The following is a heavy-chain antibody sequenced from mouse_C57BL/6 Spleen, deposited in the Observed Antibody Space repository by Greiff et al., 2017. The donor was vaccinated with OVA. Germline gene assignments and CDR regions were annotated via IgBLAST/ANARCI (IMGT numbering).Heavy chain of an antibody. J-gene: IGHJ2*01. V-gene: IGHV14-4*01. Sequence: EVQLQESGAELVRPGASVKLSCTASGFNIKDDYMHWVKQRPEQGLEWIGWIDPENGDTEYASKFQGKATITADTSSNTAYLQLSSLTSEDTAVYYWTPGGYFTTVGGDYWGQGTTLTVSS. CDR1: GFNIKDDY. D-gene: IGHD1-1*01. CDR2: IDPENGDT. CDR3: TPGGYFTTVGGDY.